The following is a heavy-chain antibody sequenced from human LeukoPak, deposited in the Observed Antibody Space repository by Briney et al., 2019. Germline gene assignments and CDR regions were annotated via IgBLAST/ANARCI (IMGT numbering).Heavy chain of an antibody. CDR2: IYTSGST. CDR1: GGSISSGSYY. V-gene: IGHV4-61*02. J-gene: IGHJ3*02. Sequence: SQTLSLTCTVSGGSISSGSYYWSWIRQPAGKGLEWIGRIYTSGSTNYNPSLKSRVTISVDTPKNQFSLKLSSVPAADTAVYYCARDPWYYDSSGIWGQGTMVTVSS. CDR3: ARDPWYYDSSGI. D-gene: IGHD3-22*01.